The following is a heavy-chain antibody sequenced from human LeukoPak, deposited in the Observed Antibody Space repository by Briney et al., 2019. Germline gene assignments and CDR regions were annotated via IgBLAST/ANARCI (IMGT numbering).Heavy chain of an antibody. CDR3: ARDRYYYDSSGYSEQYYFDY. Sequence: GGSLRLSCAASGFTFSNYALNWVRQAPGKGLEWVAVIWYDGSNKYYADSVKGRFTISRDNSKNTLYLQMNSLRAEDTAVYYCARDRYYYDSSGYSEQYYFDYWGQGTLVTVSS. CDR1: GFTFSNYA. D-gene: IGHD3-22*01. J-gene: IGHJ4*02. CDR2: IWYDGSNK. V-gene: IGHV3-33*08.